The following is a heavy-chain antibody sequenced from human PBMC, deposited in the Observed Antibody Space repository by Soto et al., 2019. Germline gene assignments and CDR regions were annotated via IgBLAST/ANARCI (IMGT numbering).Heavy chain of an antibody. Sequence: GGSLRLSCAASGFTFSSYAMSWVRQAPGKGLEWVSAISGSGGSTYYADSVKGRFTISRDNSKNTLYLQMSSLRAEDTAVYYCAKDYYYDSSGYYPLFDYWGQGTLVTVSS. CDR2: ISGSGGST. D-gene: IGHD3-22*01. J-gene: IGHJ4*02. V-gene: IGHV3-23*01. CDR3: AKDYYYDSSGYYPLFDY. CDR1: GFTFSSYA.